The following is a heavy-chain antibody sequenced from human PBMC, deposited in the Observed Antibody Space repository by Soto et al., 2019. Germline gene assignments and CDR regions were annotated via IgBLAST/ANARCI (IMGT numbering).Heavy chain of an antibody. Sequence: GGSLRLSCAVSGFTFDDYDMHWVRQVPGKGLEWVSGISWNSGRIAYADSVKGRFTISRDNAKNSLYLQMNTLRVADTALYYCAKEIGPNGVAGSGWYGFDYWGQGALVTVSS. CDR3: AKEIGPNGVAGSGWYGFDY. CDR1: GFTFDDYD. V-gene: IGHV3-9*01. J-gene: IGHJ4*02. D-gene: IGHD6-19*01. CDR2: ISWNSGRI.